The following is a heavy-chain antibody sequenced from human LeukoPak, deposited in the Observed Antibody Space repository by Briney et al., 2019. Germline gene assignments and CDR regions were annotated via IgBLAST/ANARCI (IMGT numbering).Heavy chain of an antibody. J-gene: IGHJ5*02. CDR2: ISAYSGNT. CDR3: ARDISSGWVTYNWFDP. V-gene: IGHV1-18*01. CDR1: GYTFSSYG. D-gene: IGHD6-19*01. Sequence: GASVKVSCKASGYTFSSYGISWVRQAPGQGLEWMGWISAYSGNTHYAQKFQGRVTMTTDTSTTTAYMELRGLRSDDTAVYHCARDISSGWVTYNWFDPWGQGTLVTVSS.